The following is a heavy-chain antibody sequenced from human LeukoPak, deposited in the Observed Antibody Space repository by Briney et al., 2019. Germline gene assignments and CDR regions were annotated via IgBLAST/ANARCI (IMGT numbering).Heavy chain of an antibody. CDR1: GGSISSYY. CDR2: IYYSGST. D-gene: IGHD3-16*01. Sequence: SETLSLTCTVSGGSISSYYWSWIRQPPGKGLEWIGYIYYSGSTNYNPSLKSRVTISVDTSKNQFSLKLSSVTAADTAVYYCARDVGGGNTNWSDPWGQGTLVTVSS. J-gene: IGHJ5*02. V-gene: IGHV4-59*01. CDR3: ARDVGGGNTNWSDP.